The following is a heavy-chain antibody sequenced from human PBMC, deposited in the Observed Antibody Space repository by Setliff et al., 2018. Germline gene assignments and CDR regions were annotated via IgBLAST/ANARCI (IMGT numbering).Heavy chain of an antibody. CDR3: ARDPKGYSSGWSWGLRLFDY. D-gene: IGHD6-19*01. J-gene: IGHJ4*02. Sequence: GGSLRLSCAASGFTFSSSSMNRVRQAPGKGLEWVGHIKGQTYRGATDYAAPLRGRFTISRDNSKNTLYLQMNSLRADDTAVYYCARDPKGYSSGWSWGLRLFDYWGQGTLVTVSS. CDR2: IKGQTYRGAT. V-gene: IGHV3-15*01. CDR1: GFTFSSSS.